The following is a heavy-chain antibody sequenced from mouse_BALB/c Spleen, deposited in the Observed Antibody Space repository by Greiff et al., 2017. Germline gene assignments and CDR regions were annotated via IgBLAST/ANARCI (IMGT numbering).Heavy chain of an antibody. J-gene: IGHJ3*01. CDR2: ISNLAYSI. CDR3: AKNYYGSGYGFAY. V-gene: IGHV5-15*02. Sequence: EVQLVESGGGLVQPGGSRKLSCAASGFTFSDYGMAWVRQAPGKGLEWVAFISNLAYSIYYADTVTGRFTISRENAKNTLYLEMSSLRSEDTAMYYCAKNYYGSGYGFAYWGQGTLVTVSA. CDR1: GFTFSDYG. D-gene: IGHD1-1*01.